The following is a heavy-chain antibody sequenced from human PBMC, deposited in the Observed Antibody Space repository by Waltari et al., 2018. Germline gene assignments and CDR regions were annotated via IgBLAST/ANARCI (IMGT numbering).Heavy chain of an antibody. CDR2: IYYSGST. CDR1: GGSISSYY. D-gene: IGHD6-13*01. J-gene: IGHJ3*02. V-gene: IGHV4-59*01. CDR3: ARTGRYSSSWYFFDAFDI. Sequence: QVQLQESGPGLVKPSETLSLTCTVSGGSISSYYWRWLAQPTGRGLEWIGYIYYSGSTNYNPSLKSRVTISVDTSKNQFSLKLSSVTAADTAVYYCARTGRYSSSWYFFDAFDIWGQGTMVTVSS.